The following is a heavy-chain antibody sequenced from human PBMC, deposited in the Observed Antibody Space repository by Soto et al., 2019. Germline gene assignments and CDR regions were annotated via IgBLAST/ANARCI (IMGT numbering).Heavy chain of an antibody. J-gene: IGHJ4*02. CDR1: GGSISSGGYY. D-gene: IGHD2-15*01. CDR2: IYYSGST. CDR3: ARSIVVVVAAISNYFDY. V-gene: IGHV4-31*03. Sequence: PSETLSLTCTVSGGSISSGGYYWSWIRQHPGKGLEWIGYIYYSGSTYYNPSLKSRVTISVDTSKNQFSLKLSSVTAADTAVYYCARSIVVVVAAISNYFDYWGQGTLVTVSS.